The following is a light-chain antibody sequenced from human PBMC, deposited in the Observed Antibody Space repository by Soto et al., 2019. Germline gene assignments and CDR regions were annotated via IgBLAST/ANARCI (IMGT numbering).Light chain of an antibody. CDR2: RAS. J-gene: IGKJ3*01. CDR1: QTISSSF. CDR3: HQFGSSPLDT. V-gene: IGKV3-20*01. Sequence: EIVLTQSPGTLSLSPGERATLSCRASQTISSSFLAWYQQKPGQAPRLLIYRASRRAPGIPDRFSGSGSWTDFTLTISRLEQEDFAVYYCHQFGSSPLDTFGPGTKVEIK.